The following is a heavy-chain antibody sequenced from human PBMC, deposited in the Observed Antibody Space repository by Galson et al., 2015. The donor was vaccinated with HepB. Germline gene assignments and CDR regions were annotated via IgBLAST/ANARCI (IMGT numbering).Heavy chain of an antibody. Sequence: SLRLSCAASGFTFSSYAIHWVRQAPGKGLEWVAVISYDGNNKYYADSVKGRFTISRDNSKNTLYLQMNSLRTEDTAMYFCARAAHRIAASGSDYWGQGTLVTVSS. CDR1: GFTFSSYA. V-gene: IGHV3-30*04. CDR3: ARAAHRIAASGSDY. CDR2: ISYDGNNK. J-gene: IGHJ4*02. D-gene: IGHD6-13*01.